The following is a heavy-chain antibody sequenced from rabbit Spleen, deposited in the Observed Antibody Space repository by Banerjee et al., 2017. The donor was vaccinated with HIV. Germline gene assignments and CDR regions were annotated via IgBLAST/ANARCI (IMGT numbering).Heavy chain of an antibody. CDR3: ARASEYPYYFNL. J-gene: IGHJ4*01. CDR1: GVSFSSSSY. V-gene: IGHV1S40*01. D-gene: IGHD3-1*01. Sequence: QSLEESGGDLVKPGASLTLTCTASGVSFSSSSYMCWVRQAPGKGLEWIACIDSGNSGFTYCATWAKGRFTCSKTSSTTVTLQMTSLTTADTATYFCARASEYPYYFNLWGPGTLVTVS. CDR2: IDSGNSGFT.